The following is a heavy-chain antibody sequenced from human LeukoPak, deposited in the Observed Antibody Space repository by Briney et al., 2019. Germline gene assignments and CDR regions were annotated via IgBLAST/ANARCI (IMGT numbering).Heavy chain of an antibody. CDR1: GFTFSNYA. J-gene: IGHJ4*02. CDR3: AKLVSGTLDY. Sequence: GGSLRLSCAASGFTFSNYAMTWVRQAPGKGLEWVSAISGSGGSTYYADSVKGRFTIPRDNSKNTLYLQMNSLRAEDTAVYYCAKLVSGTLDYWGQGTLATVSS. V-gene: IGHV3-23*01. D-gene: IGHD6-19*01. CDR2: ISGSGGST.